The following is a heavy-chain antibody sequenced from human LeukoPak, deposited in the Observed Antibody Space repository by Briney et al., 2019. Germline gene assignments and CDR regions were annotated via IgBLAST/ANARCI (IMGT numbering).Heavy chain of an antibody. Sequence: GSLRLSCAASGFTFSSYWMSWVRQAPGKGLEWIGEIYHSGSTNYNPSLKSRVTISVDKSKNQFSLKLSSVTAADTAVYYCARVYDILTGYYAFDYWGQGTLVTVSS. J-gene: IGHJ4*02. CDR1: GFTFSSYW. CDR3: ARVYDILTGYYAFDY. CDR2: IYHSGST. V-gene: IGHV4-4*02. D-gene: IGHD3-9*01.